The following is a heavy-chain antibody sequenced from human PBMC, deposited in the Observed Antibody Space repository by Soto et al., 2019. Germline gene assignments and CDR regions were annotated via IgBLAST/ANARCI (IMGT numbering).Heavy chain of an antibody. V-gene: IGHV4-39*01. J-gene: IGHJ5*02. Sequence: PSETLSLTCTVSGGSIISYTYYWGWVRQPPGKGLEWIGSVHYSGSTYYSPSLKSRVTISVDTSKNQFSLKLSSVTAADTAVYYCATSNWFDPWGQGTLVTVSS. CDR2: VHYSGST. CDR1: GGSIISYTYY. CDR3: ATSNWFDP.